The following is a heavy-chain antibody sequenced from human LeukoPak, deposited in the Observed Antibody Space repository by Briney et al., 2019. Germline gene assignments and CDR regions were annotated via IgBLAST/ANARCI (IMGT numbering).Heavy chain of an antibody. CDR3: AREAVTYYGSGKFSNWFDP. CDR1: GDSISSGDYY. Sequence: SETLSLTCTVSGDSISSGDYYWSWIRQPPGKGLEWIGYIYYSGSTNYNPSLKSRVTISVDTSKDQFSLRLSSVTAADTAVYYCAREAVTYYGSGKFSNWFDPWGQGTLVTVSS. J-gene: IGHJ5*02. CDR2: IYYSGST. D-gene: IGHD3-10*01. V-gene: IGHV4-61*08.